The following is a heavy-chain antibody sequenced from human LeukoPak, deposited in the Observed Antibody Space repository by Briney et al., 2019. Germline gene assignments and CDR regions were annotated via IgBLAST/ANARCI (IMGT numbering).Heavy chain of an antibody. J-gene: IGHJ6*03. CDR2: IYYSGST. D-gene: IGHD3-22*01. V-gene: IGHV4-39*01. CDR1: GGSISSTSYY. CDR3: ARSSGWSHLHYYMDV. Sequence: SETLSLTCTVSGGSISSTSYYWGWIRQPPGKGLEWIGNIYYSGSTYYNPSLNSRVTISVDTSENQFSLRLTSVAAADTAVYYCARSSGWSHLHYYMDVWGKGTTVTISS.